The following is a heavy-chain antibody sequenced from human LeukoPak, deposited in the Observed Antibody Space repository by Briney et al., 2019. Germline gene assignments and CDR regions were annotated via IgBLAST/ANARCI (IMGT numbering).Heavy chain of an antibody. D-gene: IGHD3-9*01. Sequence: PVKVSCKASGGTFSSYAISWVRQAPGQGLEWMGRIIPIFGTANYAQKFQGRVTITTDESTSTAYMELSSLRSEDTAVYYCARENLWQGYDILTGYFGNNWFDPWGQGTLVTVSS. CDR2: IIPIFGTA. CDR3: ARENLWQGYDILTGYFGNNWFDP. J-gene: IGHJ5*02. CDR1: GGTFSSYA. V-gene: IGHV1-69*05.